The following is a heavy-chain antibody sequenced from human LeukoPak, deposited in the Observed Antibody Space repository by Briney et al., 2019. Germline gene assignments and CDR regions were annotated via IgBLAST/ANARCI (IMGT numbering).Heavy chain of an antibody. D-gene: IGHD2-15*01. J-gene: IGHJ4*02. Sequence: SVKVSCKASGGTFSSYAISWVRQAPGQGLEWMGGIIPIFGTANYVQKFQGRVTITADKSTSTAYMELSSLRSEDTAVYYCARVPYCSGGSCYYLYYFDYWGQGTLVTVSS. CDR3: ARVPYCSGGSCYYLYYFDY. CDR1: GGTFSSYA. CDR2: IIPIFGTA. V-gene: IGHV1-69*06.